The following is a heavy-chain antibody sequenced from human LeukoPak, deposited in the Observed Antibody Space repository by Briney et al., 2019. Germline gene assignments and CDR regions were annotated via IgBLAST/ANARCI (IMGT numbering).Heavy chain of an antibody. Sequence: SETLSLTCTVSGGSISSYYWSWIRQPPGKGLEWIGYIYYSGSTNYNPSLKSRVTMSVDTPKNQFSLKLSSVTAADTAVYFCARSILTVAGPFDYWGQGTLVTVSS. D-gene: IGHD6-19*01. CDR3: ARSILTVAGPFDY. CDR1: GGSISSYY. J-gene: IGHJ4*02. V-gene: IGHV4-59*01. CDR2: IYYSGST.